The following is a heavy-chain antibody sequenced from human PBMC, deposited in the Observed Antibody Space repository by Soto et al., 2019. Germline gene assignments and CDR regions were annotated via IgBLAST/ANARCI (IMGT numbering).Heavy chain of an antibody. CDR1: GYTFTVYY. CDR3: ARDARGDEAPMDY. CDR2: INPNSGGT. D-gene: IGHD3-10*01. J-gene: IGHJ4*02. V-gene: IGHV1-2*04. Sequence: EASVKVSCKASGYTFTVYYMHWVRQAPGQGLEWMGWINPNSGGTNYAQKFQGWVTMTRDTSISTAYMELSRLRSDDTAVYYCARDARGDEAPMDYWGQGTLVTSPQ.